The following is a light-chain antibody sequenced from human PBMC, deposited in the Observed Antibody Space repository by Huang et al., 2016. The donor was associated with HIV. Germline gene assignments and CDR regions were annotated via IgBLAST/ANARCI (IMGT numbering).Light chain of an antibody. CDR3: QQYYNWPPRYT. CDR1: QSVDSN. V-gene: IGKV3-15*01. J-gene: IGKJ2*01. Sequence: EIVMTQSPATLSVSPGERATLSGSASQSVDSNLAWYHLQPDEAPRLVIYAASPRATGIPPRFSGSGSGTEFTLTITSLQSEDFAVYCCQQYYNWPPRYTFGQGTKLEIK. CDR2: AAS.